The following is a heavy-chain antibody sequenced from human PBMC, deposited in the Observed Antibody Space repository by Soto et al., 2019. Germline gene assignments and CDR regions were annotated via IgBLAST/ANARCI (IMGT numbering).Heavy chain of an antibody. CDR3: ARLSSSGWPIDS. J-gene: IGHJ4*02. V-gene: IGHV4-31*03. D-gene: IGHD6-19*01. CDR2: TYYSENT. Sequence: SETLSFTCTVSGGSISSGGYYWNWIRQHPGKGLEWIGYTYYSENTYYNPSLNSRITISADTSKNQFSLKLSSVTAADTAVYYCARLSSSGWPIDSWGQGTLVTVSS. CDR1: GGSISSGGYY.